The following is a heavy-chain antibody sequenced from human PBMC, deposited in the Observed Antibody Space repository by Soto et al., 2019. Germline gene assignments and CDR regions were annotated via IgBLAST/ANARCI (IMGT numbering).Heavy chain of an antibody. J-gene: IGHJ4*02. Sequence: QVQLVESGGGVVQPGGSLRLSCAVSGFTFSNYAMHWVRQAPGKGLEWVAVISYDGSNKYYADSVKGRFTISRDNSKNTLYLQMNSLRGEDTAVYYCARDRHRIAVAGTFYWGQGTLVTVSS. V-gene: IGHV3-30-3*01. D-gene: IGHD6-19*01. CDR2: ISYDGSNK. CDR3: ARDRHRIAVAGTFY. CDR1: GFTFSNYA.